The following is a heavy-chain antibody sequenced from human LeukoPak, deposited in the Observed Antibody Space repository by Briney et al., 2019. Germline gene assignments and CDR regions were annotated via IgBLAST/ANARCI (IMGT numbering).Heavy chain of an antibody. CDR1: GFTLRTYA. D-gene: IGHD5-24*01. V-gene: IGHV3-23*01. CDR2: ISGSGATT. J-gene: IGHJ4*02. Sequence: GGSLRLSCAASGFTLRTYAMSWVRQAPGKGLEWVSAISGSGATTYYADSVKGRFTISRDNSKNTLYLQMNSLRAEDTAVYYYAKRGEMATISSLYFDYWGQGTLVTVSS. CDR3: AKRGEMATISSLYFDY.